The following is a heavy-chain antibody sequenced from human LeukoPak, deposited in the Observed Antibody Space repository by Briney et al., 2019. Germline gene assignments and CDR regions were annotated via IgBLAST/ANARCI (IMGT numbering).Heavy chain of an antibody. V-gene: IGHV3-74*01. CDR3: ARELPREVTLDY. CDR1: EFNFFSYG. D-gene: IGHD2-21*02. CDR2: IFTDGTTT. J-gene: IGHJ4*01. Sequence: PGGSLRLSCVASEFNFFSYGMQWVRQAPRRRVLRVSRIFTDGTTTSYSDSVKGRFTISRDNARNTLYLQMNSLRAEDTAVYYCARELPREVTLDYWGQGTLVTVSP.